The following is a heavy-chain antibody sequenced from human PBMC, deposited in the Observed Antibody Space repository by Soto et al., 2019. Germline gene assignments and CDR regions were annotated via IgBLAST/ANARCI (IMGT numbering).Heavy chain of an antibody. Sequence: QVQLQESGPGLVKPSETLSLTCTVSGGSVSSGSYYWSWIRQPPGKGLEWIGYIYYSGSTNYNPFLKSRVTIAVDTSKNQFSLKLSSVTAADTAVYYCARVDPPREPGMMDWSGFDPWGQGTLVTVSS. D-gene: IGHD1-1*01. V-gene: IGHV4-61*01. CDR2: IYYSGST. CDR3: ARVDPPREPGMMDWSGFDP. CDR1: GGSVSSGSYY. J-gene: IGHJ5*02.